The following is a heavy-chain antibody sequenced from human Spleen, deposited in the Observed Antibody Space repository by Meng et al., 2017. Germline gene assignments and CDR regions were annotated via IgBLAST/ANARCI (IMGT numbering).Heavy chain of an antibody. Sequence: QVQLVQSGAEVKKPGASVKVSCKASGYTFTSYAMHWVRQATGQGLEWMGWMNPNSGNTGYAQKFQGRVTVTRDTSTSTVYMELSSLRSEDTAVYYCGRGGNENWGPVGYWGQGTLVTVSS. J-gene: IGHJ4*02. D-gene: IGHD7-27*01. CDR3: GRGGNENWGPVGY. CDR2: MNPNSGNT. CDR1: GYTFTSYA. V-gene: IGHV1-8*02.